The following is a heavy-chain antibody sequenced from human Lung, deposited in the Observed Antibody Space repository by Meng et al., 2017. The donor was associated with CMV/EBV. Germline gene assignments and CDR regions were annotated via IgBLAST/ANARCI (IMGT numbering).Heavy chain of an antibody. J-gene: IGHJ6*02. CDR2: IFHGGTV. CDR3: ARERDYYSYMDV. V-gene: IGHV4-38-2*02. CDR1: GYSITTSYF. Sequence: LXCTISGYSITTSYFWGWVRQSPGKGLEWIGSIFHGGTVYYNPSLKSRVTISLDTSKNQFSLRLDSVTAADTAVYYCARERDYYSYMDVWARGTPVTVSS.